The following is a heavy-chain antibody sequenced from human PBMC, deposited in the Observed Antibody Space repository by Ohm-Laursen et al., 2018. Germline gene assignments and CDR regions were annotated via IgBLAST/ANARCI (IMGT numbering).Heavy chain of an antibody. Sequence: SLRLSCTAPGFTFGSYWMTWVRQAPGKGLEWVANIKQDGIEKYYVDSVKGRFTISRDNAKNSLYLQMNSLSAEDTAVYYCARGFRSDYWGQGTLVTVSS. CDR2: IKQDGIEK. CDR3: ARGFRSDY. CDR1: GFTFGSYW. J-gene: IGHJ4*02. V-gene: IGHV3-7*01.